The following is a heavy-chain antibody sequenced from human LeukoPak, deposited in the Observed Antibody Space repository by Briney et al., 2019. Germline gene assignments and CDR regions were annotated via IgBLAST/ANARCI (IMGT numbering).Heavy chain of an antibody. V-gene: IGHV4-59*01. J-gene: IGHJ5*02. Sequence: SETLSLTCAVYGGSFSGYYWSWIRQPPGKGLEWIGYVYYSGNTNYNPSLKSRVTISVDTSKNQFSLKLSSVTAADTAVYYCARAPLIVGAIGWFDPWGQGTLVTVSS. CDR3: ARAPLIVGAIGWFDP. CDR1: GGSFSGYY. D-gene: IGHD1-26*01. CDR2: VYYSGNT.